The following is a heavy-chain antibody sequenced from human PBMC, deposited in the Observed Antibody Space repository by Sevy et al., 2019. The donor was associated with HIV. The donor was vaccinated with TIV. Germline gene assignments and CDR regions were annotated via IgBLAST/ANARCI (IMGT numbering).Heavy chain of an antibody. J-gene: IGHJ5*02. Sequence: SETLSLTCAVSGYSISSGYYWGWIRQPPGKGLEWIGSIYHSGSTYYNPSLKSRVTISVDTSKNQFSLKLSSVTAADTAVYYCARVSSGFDPWGQGTLVTVSS. CDR2: IYHSGST. CDR1: GYSISSGYY. V-gene: IGHV4-38-2*01. CDR3: ARVSSGFDP.